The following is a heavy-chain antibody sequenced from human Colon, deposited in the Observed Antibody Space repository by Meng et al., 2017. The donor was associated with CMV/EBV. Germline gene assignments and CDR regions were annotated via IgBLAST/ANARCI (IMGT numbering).Heavy chain of an antibody. CDR1: GGSLIGASK. D-gene: IGHD3-16*01. J-gene: IGHJ4*02. Sequence: LTCVVGGGSLIGASKGSGVRQPQGGGREWIGGICESGAGNYIPCRKRRATISIDNSKNQLSLRLPSVTVADTDVYFCADPPAGLGGQGVLVTVSS. CDR2: ICESGAG. V-gene: IGHV4-4*01. CDR3: ADPPAGL.